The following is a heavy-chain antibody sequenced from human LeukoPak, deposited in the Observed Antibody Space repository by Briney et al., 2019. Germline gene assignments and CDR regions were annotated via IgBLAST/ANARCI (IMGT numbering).Heavy chain of an antibody. Sequence: SETLSLTCTVSGGSISSYYWIWIRQPPGKGLEWIGYIYYSGTTSYIPSLKSRVTISVDTPKNQFSLKLNSVTAADAAVYYCARGQFYHDSTGYSDWGQGTLVTVSS. CDR3: ARGQFYHDSTGYSD. V-gene: IGHV4-59*01. CDR2: IYYSGTT. D-gene: IGHD3-22*01. CDR1: GGSISSYY. J-gene: IGHJ4*02.